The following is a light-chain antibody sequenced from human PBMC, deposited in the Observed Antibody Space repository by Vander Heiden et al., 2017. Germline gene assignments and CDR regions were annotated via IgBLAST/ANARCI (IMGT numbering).Light chain of an antibody. J-gene: IGKJ4*01. CDR1: QSFSSSY. CDR2: GAS. CDR3: QQYGSSPLT. Sequence: ESVLTQSTPTLSLSPGARATLACRASQSFSSSYLAWYQQKPGQAPRLLIYGASSRATGIPDRFSGSGSGTDFTLTISRLEPEDFAVYYCQQYGSSPLTFGGGTKVEIK. V-gene: IGKV3-20*01.